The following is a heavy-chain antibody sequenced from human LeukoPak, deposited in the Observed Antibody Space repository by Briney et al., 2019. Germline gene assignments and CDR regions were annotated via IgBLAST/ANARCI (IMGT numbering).Heavy chain of an antibody. V-gene: IGHV4-39*07. D-gene: IGHD3-9*01. CDR2: LYYSGIT. CDR3: ARNEGGLVIIRYSWFDP. J-gene: IGHJ5*02. Sequence: ASETLSLTCTVSGGSISSRSYYWGWIRQPPGKGLEWIGSLYYSGITYYNPSRKSRVTISVDTSKNQFSLKLSSVTAADTAVYYCARNEGGLVIIRYSWFDPWGQGTLVTVSS. CDR1: GGSISSRSYY.